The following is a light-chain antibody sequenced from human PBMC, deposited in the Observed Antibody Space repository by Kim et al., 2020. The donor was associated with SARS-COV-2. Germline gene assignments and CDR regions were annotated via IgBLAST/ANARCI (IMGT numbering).Light chain of an antibody. J-gene: IGLJ3*02. V-gene: IGLV1-44*01. Sequence: QPVLTQPPSASGTPGQGITISCSGSSSNIGSNTVNWYQLLPGTAPKVLIYSSNKRPSGVPDRFSGSRSGTSASLAISGLQSEDEADFYCASWDDNLNGWVFGGGTQLTVL. CDR2: SSN. CDR1: SSNIGSNT. CDR3: ASWDDNLNGWV.